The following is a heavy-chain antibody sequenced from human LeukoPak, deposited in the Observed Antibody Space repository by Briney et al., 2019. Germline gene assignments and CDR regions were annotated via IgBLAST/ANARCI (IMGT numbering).Heavy chain of an antibody. CDR1: GFTVSSNY. V-gene: IGHV3-53*01. Sequence: PGGSLRLSCAASGFTVSSNYMSWVRQAPGKGLEWVSVIYSGGSTYYADSVKGRFTISRDNAKNTLYLQMNSLRAEDTAVYYCARDPFDILTGPYFDYWGQGTLVTVSS. D-gene: IGHD3-9*01. J-gene: IGHJ4*02. CDR2: IYSGGST. CDR3: ARDPFDILTGPYFDY.